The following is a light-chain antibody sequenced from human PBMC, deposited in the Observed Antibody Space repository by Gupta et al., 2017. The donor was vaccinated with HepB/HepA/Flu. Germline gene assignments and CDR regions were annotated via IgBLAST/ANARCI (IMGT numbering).Light chain of an antibody. CDR3: QQYYSTPCT. CDR2: WAS. J-gene: IGKJ5*01. CDR1: QSVLYSSNNNNY. Sequence: DIVMTQSPDSLAVSLGERATINCKSSQSVLYSSNNNNYLAWYQQKPGQPPKLLIYWASSRESGVPDRFSGSGSGTDFTLTISSLQAEDLAVYYCQQYYSTPCTFGQGTXLEIK. V-gene: IGKV4-1*01.